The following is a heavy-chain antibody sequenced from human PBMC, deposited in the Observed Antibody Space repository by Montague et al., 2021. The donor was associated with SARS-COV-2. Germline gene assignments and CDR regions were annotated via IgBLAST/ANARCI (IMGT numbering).Heavy chain of an antibody. V-gene: IGHV4-34*01. CDR3: ARLGDGVVPSPILGVGAYYSYYYMDV. Sequence: SETLSLTCAVHGGSFSTYSWNWIRQPPGKGLEWIGEINHGGSTNYNPSLKSRVTISADTSKNQFSLKLTSVAAADTAVYCCARLGDGVVPSPILGVGAYYSYYYMDVWGKGTTVTVSS. CDR1: GGSFSTYS. CDR2: INHGGST. D-gene: IGHD3-10*01. J-gene: IGHJ6*03.